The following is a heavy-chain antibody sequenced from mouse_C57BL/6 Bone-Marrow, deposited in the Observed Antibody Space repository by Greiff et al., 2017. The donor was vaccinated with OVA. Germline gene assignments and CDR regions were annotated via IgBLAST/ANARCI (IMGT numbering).Heavy chain of an antibody. D-gene: IGHD3-2*02. V-gene: IGHV1-76*01. CDR2: IYPGSGNT. J-gene: IGHJ4*01. Sequence: VHLVESGAELVRPGASVKLSCKASGYTFTDYYINWVKQRPGQGLEWIARIYPGSGNTYYNEKFKGKATLTAEKSSSTAYMQLSSLTSEDSAVYFCARRQLRRRGPYYAMDYWGQGTSVTVSS. CDR1: GYTFTDYY. CDR3: ARRQLRRRGPYYAMDY.